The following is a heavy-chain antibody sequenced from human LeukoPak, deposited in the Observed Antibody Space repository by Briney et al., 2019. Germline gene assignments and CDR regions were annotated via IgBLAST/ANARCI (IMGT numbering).Heavy chain of an antibody. CDR1: GGSISSYY. V-gene: IGHV4-59*01. D-gene: IGHD2-2*01. J-gene: IGHJ3*02. Sequence: KPSETLSLTCTVSGGSISSYYWSXIRQPPGKGXXXXXXXXXXXXTNYNPSLKXRVTISVDTSKNQFSLKLSSVTAADTAVYYCGRDPTDCSSTSCYGLGAFDIWGQGTMVTVSS. CDR3: GRDPTDCSSTSCYGLGAFDI. CDR2: XXXXXXT.